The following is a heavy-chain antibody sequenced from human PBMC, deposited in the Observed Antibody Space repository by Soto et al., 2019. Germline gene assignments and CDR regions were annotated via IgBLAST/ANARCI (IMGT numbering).Heavy chain of an antibody. V-gene: IGHV1-46*01. CDR1: GYTSTSYY. J-gene: IGHJ6*02. D-gene: IGHD3-22*01. CDR2: INPSGGST. CDR3: AREVRSSGYYYYYYGMDV. Sequence: GASVKVSCKASGYTSTSYYMHWVRQAPGQGLEWMGIINPSGGSTSYAQKFQGRVTMTRDTSTSTVYMELSSLRSEDTAVYYCAREVRSSGYYYYYYGMDVWGQGTTVTVSS.